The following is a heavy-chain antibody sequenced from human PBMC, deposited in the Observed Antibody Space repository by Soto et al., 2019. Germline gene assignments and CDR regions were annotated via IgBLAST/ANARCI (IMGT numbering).Heavy chain of an antibody. CDR3: ARGSVGENMTANDY. Sequence: QVQLQESGPGLVKPSQTLSLTCTVSGGSISSGGYYWSWIRQHPGKGLEWIGYIYYSGSTYYNPSLKSRVTISVDTSQNQFSLKVSSVTAADTAVYYCARGSVGENMTANDYWGQGTLVTVSS. CDR1: GGSISSGGYY. J-gene: IGHJ4*02. D-gene: IGHD2-15*01. V-gene: IGHV4-31*03. CDR2: IYYSGST.